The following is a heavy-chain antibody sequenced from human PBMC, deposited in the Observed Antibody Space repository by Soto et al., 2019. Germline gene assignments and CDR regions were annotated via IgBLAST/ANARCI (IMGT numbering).Heavy chain of an antibody. CDR1: GFIFSDHG. CDR2: IDEDGSTT. V-gene: IGHV3-23*01. Sequence: PGGSLRLSCAVSGFIFSDHGMNWVRQAPGKGLEWVSSIDEDGSTTHYADSVKGRFTISRDNSKNTLYPQMDSLRAEDTALYYCARVLYGFSYGKCDYWGQGTLVTVSS. J-gene: IGHJ4*02. CDR3: ARVLYGFSYGKCDY. D-gene: IGHD1-1*01.